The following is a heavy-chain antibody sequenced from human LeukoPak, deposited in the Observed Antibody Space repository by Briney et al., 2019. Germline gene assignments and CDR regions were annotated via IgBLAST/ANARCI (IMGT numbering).Heavy chain of an antibody. CDR2: IVVGSGNT. J-gene: IGHJ2*01. V-gene: IGHV1-58*02. CDR3: AADRYYYGSGSYYRWYFDL. CDR1: GYTFTGYS. D-gene: IGHD3-10*01. Sequence: ASVKVSCTASGYTFTGYSMRCVRQAPGQGLEWIGWIVVGSGNTNYAQKFQERVTITRDMSTSTAYMELSSLRSEDTAVYYCAADRYYYGSGSYYRWYFDLWGRGTLVTVSS.